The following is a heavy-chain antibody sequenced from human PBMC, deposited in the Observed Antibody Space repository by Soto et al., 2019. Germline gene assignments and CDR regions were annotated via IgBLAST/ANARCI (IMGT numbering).Heavy chain of an antibody. J-gene: IGHJ4*02. CDR2: ISVSGGTI. V-gene: IGHV3-48*03. CDR1: GFTFSNYE. D-gene: IGHD3-22*01. CDR3: ARCRRDSNGYYRYFFDY. Sequence: LRLSCAASGFTFSNYEMNWVRQAPGKGLEWISCISVSGGTINYADSVKGPFTVSRDKAASSVYLQMNSLRAEDTAVYYCARCRRDSNGYYRYFFDYWGQGTLVTVSS.